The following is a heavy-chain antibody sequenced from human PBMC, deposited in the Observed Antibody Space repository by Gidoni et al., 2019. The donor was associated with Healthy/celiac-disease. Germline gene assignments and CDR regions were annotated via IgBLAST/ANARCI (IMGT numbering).Heavy chain of an antibody. D-gene: IGHD3-3*01. Sequence: QVQLVQSGAEVKKPGSSVKVSCKASVGTFSSYAISWVRQAPGQGLEWLGGIIPILGTANYAKKIQGRVTITADESTSTAYMELSSLRSEDTAVYYCAFSGGETQYYEAYWGQGTLVTVSS. J-gene: IGHJ4*02. CDR3: AFSGGETQYYEAY. CDR2: IIPILGTA. CDR1: VGTFSSYA. V-gene: IGHV1-69*01.